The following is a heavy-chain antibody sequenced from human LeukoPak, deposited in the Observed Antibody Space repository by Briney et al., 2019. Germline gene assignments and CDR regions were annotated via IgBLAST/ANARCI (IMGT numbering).Heavy chain of an antibody. V-gene: IGHV3-11*05. CDR2: ISSSSSYI. CDR3: ARDRGYDSHYLDY. J-gene: IGHJ4*02. CDR1: GFTFSDYY. Sequence: GGSLRLSCVASGFTFSDYYMTWIRQAPGKGLEWVSYISSSSSYIKYADSVKGRFTVSRDNAKHAVYLQMNSLRVEDTVVYYCARDRGYDSHYLDYWGQGTLVTVSS. D-gene: IGHD5-12*01.